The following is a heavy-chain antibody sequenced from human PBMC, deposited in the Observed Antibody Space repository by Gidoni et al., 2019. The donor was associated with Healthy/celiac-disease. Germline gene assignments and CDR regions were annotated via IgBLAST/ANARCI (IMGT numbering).Heavy chain of an antibody. CDR2: IYWNDDK. J-gene: IGHJ4*02. Sequence: HITLKASGPPLVEPTQTLTLTCTFSGFSLSTSGEGVGWIRQPPGKALEWLALIYWNDDKRYSPSLKSRLTITKDTSKNQVVLTMTNMDPVDTATYYGAHRESFGELLHWGQGTLVTVSS. CDR3: AHRESFGELLH. V-gene: IGHV2-5*01. CDR1: GFSLSTSGEG. D-gene: IGHD3-10*01.